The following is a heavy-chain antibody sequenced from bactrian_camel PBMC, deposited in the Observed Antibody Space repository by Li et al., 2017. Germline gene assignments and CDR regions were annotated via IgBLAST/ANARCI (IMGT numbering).Heavy chain of an antibody. CDR1: GLPASGNC. CDR2: VYTGDGNT. D-gene: IGHD4*01. V-gene: IGHV3S1*01. Sequence: VQLVESGGGPVEAGGSLRLSCAASGLPASGNCVAWFRQAPGKEREGVAAVYTGDGNTFVADSVKGRFTMSQNNDKNTMYLQMNSLRPEDTAMYYCAVQFLEASCARVHAIDDWGQGTQVTVS. CDR3: AVQFLEASCARVHAIDD. J-gene: IGHJ4*01.